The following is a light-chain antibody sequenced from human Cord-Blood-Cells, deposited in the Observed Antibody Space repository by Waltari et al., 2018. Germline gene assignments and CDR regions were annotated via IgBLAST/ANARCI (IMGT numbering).Light chain of an antibody. CDR3: QQNYSTPWT. CDR2: AAS. CDR1: QSISSY. V-gene: IGKV1-39*01. Sequence: DIQMIQSPSSLSASVGDRVTITCRASQSISSYLNWYPQKPGKAPKLLIYAASSLQSGVPSRFSGSGSGTDFTLTISSLQPEDFATYYCQQNYSTPWTFGQGTKVEIK. J-gene: IGKJ1*01.